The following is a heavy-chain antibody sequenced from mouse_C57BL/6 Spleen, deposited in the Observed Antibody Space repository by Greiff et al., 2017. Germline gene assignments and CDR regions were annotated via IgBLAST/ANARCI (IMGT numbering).Heavy chain of an antibody. V-gene: IGHV5-6*01. CDR2: ISSGGSYT. Sequence: EVKLMESGGDLVKPGGSLKLSCAASGFTFSSYGMSWVRQTPDKRLEWVATISSGGSYTYYPDSVKGRFTISRDNAKNTLYLQMSSLKSEDTAMYYCASAPSYGNYDYWGQGTTLTVSS. J-gene: IGHJ2*01. CDR1: GFTFSSYG. D-gene: IGHD2-1*01. CDR3: ASAPSYGNYDY.